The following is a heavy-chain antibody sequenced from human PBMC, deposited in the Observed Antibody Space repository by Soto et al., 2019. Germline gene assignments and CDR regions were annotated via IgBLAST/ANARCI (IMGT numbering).Heavy chain of an antibody. D-gene: IGHD6-19*01. CDR2: VSHDGRNT. CDR3: VEGGRQWLVTSDFNY. CDR1: GFTFSDYA. J-gene: IGHJ4*02. Sequence: VQLVESGGGVVQPGRSLRLSCAASGFTFSDYAMHWVRQAPGKGLEWVAVVSHDGRNTHYADSVKGRFTISRDSSRKTVSLVMTSLRAEDTGVYYCVEGGRQWLVTSDFNYWGQGALVTVSS. V-gene: IGHV3-30*03.